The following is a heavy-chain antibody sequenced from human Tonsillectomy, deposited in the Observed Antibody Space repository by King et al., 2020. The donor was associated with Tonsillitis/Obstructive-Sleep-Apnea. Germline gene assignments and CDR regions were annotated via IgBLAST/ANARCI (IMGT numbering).Heavy chain of an antibody. CDR1: GYTFTSYG. V-gene: IGHV1-18*01. Sequence: VQLVESGAEVKKPGASVKVTCKASGYTFTSYGISWVRQAPGQGLEWMGGISAYNGNTNYAQKLQGRGTMTTDTSTRTVYMELRSLRSDDTAVYYCARDSIAARPDTYVFWGQGTLVTVSS. D-gene: IGHD6-6*01. J-gene: IGHJ4*02. CDR2: ISAYNGNT. CDR3: ARDSIAARPDTYVF.